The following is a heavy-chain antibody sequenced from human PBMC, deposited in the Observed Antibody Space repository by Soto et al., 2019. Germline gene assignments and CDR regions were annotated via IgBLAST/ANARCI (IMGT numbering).Heavy chain of an antibody. J-gene: IGHJ6*02. CDR2: ISAYNGNT. CDR1: GYSFISHS. D-gene: IGHD2-21*01. CDR3: ARGAFCVGATGCRGMDV. V-gene: IGHV1-18*01. Sequence: ASVKVSCKSSGYSFISHSITWVRQAPGQGLEWIGRISAYNGNTNYAQKLQGRVTMTTDTSTSTAYMGLRSLKSDDTAFYYCARGAFCVGATGCRGMDVLGQGTTVTLCS.